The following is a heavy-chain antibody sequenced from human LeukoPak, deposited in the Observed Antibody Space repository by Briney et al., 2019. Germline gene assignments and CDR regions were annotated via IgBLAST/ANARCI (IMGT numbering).Heavy chain of an antibody. D-gene: IGHD6-13*01. V-gene: IGHV4-31*03. CDR3: ARESHIVAAADRTGGFDY. CDR1: GDSISSGGYY. J-gene: IGHJ4*02. Sequence: PSETLSLTCTVSGDSISSGGYYWSWIRQHPGKGLEWIGYIYYSGSTYYNPSLKSRVTISVDTSKNLFSLKLSSVTAADTAVYYCARESHIVAAADRTGGFDYWGQGTLVTVSS. CDR2: IYYSGST.